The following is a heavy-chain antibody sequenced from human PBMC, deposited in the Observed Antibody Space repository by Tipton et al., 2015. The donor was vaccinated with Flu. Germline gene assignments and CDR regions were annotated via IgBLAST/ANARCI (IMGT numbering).Heavy chain of an antibody. J-gene: IGHJ4*02. Sequence: GLVKPSETLSLTCAVSGGSVIRSSYYWGWIRQPPGKGLEWIGSIYYSGSTYYNPSLKSRVSISVDTSKNQFSLKLTSMTAADTAAYYCARGTPLWFGDLDYWGQGTLVTVSS. V-gene: IGHV4-39*07. CDR2: IYYSGST. D-gene: IGHD3-10*01. CDR1: GGSVIRSSYY. CDR3: ARGTPLWFGDLDY.